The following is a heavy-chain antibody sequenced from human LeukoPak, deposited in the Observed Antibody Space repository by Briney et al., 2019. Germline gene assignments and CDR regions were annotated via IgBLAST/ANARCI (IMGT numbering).Heavy chain of an antibody. CDR3: AKDKNWNVCDY. Sequence: GGSLRLSCAASGFTFDDYAMHWVRQAPGKGLEWVSGISWNSGSIGYADSVKGRFTISRDNANNFLYLQMNSLRAEDTAVYYCAKDKNWNVCDYWGRGTLVTVSS. V-gene: IGHV3-9*01. D-gene: IGHD1-1*01. CDR2: ISWNSGSI. CDR1: GFTFDDYA. J-gene: IGHJ4*02.